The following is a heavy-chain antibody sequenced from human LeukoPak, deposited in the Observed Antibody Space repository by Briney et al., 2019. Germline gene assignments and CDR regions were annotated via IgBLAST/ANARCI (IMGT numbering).Heavy chain of an antibody. CDR3: ARVQQGHNDY. D-gene: IGHD5-18*01. CDR2: ISYDCSYK. Sequence: GGSLRLSCPASGFTFSNYAIHWVRQAPAKGLEWVAVISYDCSYKYYADSVQGRFTISRDNSKNTLYLQMNRLRAEDRAVYSCARVQQGHNDYWGQGTLVTVSS. V-gene: IGHV3-30-3*01. CDR1: GFTFSNYA. J-gene: IGHJ4*02.